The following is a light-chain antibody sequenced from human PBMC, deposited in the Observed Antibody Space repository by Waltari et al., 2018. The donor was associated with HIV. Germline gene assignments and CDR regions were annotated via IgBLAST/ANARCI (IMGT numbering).Light chain of an antibody. V-gene: IGLV3-1*01. Sequence: SYDLTQAPPVSVSPGHTANITRSGDKLGDRFVSWYLQKTGQSPALVMYEDSTRPSASPYRFSGSNSGDTAVLISGGTLATDEGDYFCQVWDTNTVVFGGGTRLTVL. CDR2: EDS. CDR1: KLGDRF. CDR3: QVWDTNTVV. J-gene: IGLJ2*01.